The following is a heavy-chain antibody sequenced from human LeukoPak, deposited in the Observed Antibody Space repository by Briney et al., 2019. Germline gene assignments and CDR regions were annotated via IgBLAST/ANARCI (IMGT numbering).Heavy chain of an antibody. CDR1: GYTFTGHY. D-gene: IGHD2-21*02. CDR3: ALCGGDCYSYWFDA. J-gene: IGHJ5*02. Sequence: ASVKVSCKASGYTFTGHYMHWVRQAPGQGLEWKGWINPNSGGTNYAQKFQGRVTMTRDTSISTAYMELSRLRSDDTAVYYCALCGGDCYSYWFDAWGQGTLVTVSS. V-gene: IGHV1-2*02. CDR2: INPNSGGT.